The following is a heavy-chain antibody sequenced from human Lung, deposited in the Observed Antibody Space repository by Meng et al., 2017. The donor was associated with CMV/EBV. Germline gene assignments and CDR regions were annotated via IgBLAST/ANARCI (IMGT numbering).Heavy chain of an antibody. V-gene: IGHV3-30*02. CDR2: IRYDESDK. CDR1: GFIFSTYG. Sequence: LSLTCAASGFIFSTYGMHWVRQAPGKGLEWVAFIRYDESDKYYADSVKGRFTISRDNSKNTLYLQMNSLRAEDTAVYYCAKWGSGSYFDSWGQGTLVTVSS. J-gene: IGHJ4*02. CDR3: AKWGSGSYFDS. D-gene: IGHD1-26*01.